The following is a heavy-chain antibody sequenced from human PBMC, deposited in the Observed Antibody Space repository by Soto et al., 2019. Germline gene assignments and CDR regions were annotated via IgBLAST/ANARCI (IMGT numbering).Heavy chain of an antibody. CDR1: GGSISSYY. D-gene: IGHD6-13*01. CDR2: IYYSGST. J-gene: IGHJ6*03. V-gene: IGHV4-59*08. CDR3: ARQHSSPLRYYYYMDV. Sequence: QVQLQESGPGLVKPSETLSLTCTVSGGSISSYYWSWIRQPPGKGLEWIGYIYYSGSTNYNPSLKSRITISVDTSKNQFSLKLSSLTAADTAVYYCARQHSSPLRYYYYMDVWGKGTTVTVSS.